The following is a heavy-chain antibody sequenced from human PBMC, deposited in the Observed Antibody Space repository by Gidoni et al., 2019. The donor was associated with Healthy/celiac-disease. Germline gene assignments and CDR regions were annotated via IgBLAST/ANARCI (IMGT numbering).Heavy chain of an antibody. J-gene: IGHJ5*02. V-gene: IGHV1-2*02. CDR2: INPNSGGT. Sequence: QVQLVQSGAEVKQPGASVKVSCKASGYTFTGYYMHWVRHAPGQGLEWMGWINPNSGGTNYAQKFQGRVTMTRDTSISTAYMELSRRRSDDTAVDYCARDGDYYGSGGWFDPWGQGTLVTVSS. CDR3: ARDGDYYGSGGWFDP. D-gene: IGHD3-10*01. CDR1: GYTFTGYY.